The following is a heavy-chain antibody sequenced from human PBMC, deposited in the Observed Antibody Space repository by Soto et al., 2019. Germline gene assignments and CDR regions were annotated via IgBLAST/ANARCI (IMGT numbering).Heavy chain of an antibody. CDR2: FDPEDGET. CDR3: ATERVHCSGGSCYPNGLDAFDI. CDR1: GYTLTELS. Sequence: ASVKVSCKVSGYTLTELSIHCVRQAPGKGLEWMGGFDPEDGETIYAQKFQGRVTMTEDTSTDTAYMELSSLRSEDTAVYYCATERVHCSGGSCYPNGLDAFDIWGQGTMVTVSS. J-gene: IGHJ3*02. D-gene: IGHD2-15*01. V-gene: IGHV1-24*01.